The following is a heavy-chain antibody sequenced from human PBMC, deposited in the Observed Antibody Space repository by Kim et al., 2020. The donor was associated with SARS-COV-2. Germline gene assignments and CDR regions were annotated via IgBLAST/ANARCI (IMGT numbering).Heavy chain of an antibody. CDR2: INHSGST. CDR1: GGSFSGYY. D-gene: IGHD2-21*02. V-gene: IGHV4-34*01. J-gene: IGHJ6*01. Sequence: SETLSLTCAVYGGSFSGYYWSWIRQPPGKGLEWIGEINHSGSTNYNPFLKSRVTISVDTSKNQFSLKLSSVTAADTAVYYCASGYCGGDCYSPNYGMDV. CDR3: ASGYCGGDCYSPNYGMDV.